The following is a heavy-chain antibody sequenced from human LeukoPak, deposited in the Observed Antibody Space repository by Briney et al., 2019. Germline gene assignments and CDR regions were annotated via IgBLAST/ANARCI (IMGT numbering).Heavy chain of an antibody. Sequence: SETLSLTCTVSGGSISSYYWSWIRQPPGKGLEWIGYIYYSGSTNYNPSLKSRVTISVDTSKNQFSLKLSSVTAADTAAYYCARDWTAYYYYGMDVWGQGTTVTVSS. CDR1: GGSISSYY. CDR2: IYYSGST. V-gene: IGHV4-59*01. D-gene: IGHD3/OR15-3a*01. CDR3: ARDWTAYYYYGMDV. J-gene: IGHJ6*02.